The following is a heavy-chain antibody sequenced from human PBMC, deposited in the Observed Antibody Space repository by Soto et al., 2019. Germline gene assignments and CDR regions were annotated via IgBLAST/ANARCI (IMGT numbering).Heavy chain of an antibody. J-gene: IGHJ6*02. V-gene: IGHV4-61*01. CDR1: GGSVSSGSYY. Sequence: KSSEPLSLPFPVSGGSVSSGSYYWCWIRQPPGKGLEWIGYIYYSGSTNYNPSLKSRVTISVDTSKNQFSLKLSSVTAADTAVYYCARGGVLSGPSYYYGMDVWGQGPTVTVSS. D-gene: IGHD2-8*01. CDR2: IYYSGST. CDR3: ARGGVLSGPSYYYGMDV.